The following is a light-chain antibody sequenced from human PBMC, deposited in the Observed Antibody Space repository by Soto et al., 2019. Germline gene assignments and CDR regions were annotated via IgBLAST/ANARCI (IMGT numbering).Light chain of an antibody. V-gene: IGKV1-5*03. CDR2: KAS. J-gene: IGKJ1*01. CDR3: QQYNSYQWT. CDR1: QSISSW. Sequence: DIQMTQPPSTLSASVGDRVTITCRASQSISSWLAWYQQKPGKAPKLLTYKASSLESGVPSRFSGSGSGTEFTLTISSLQPDDFETYYCQQYNSYQWTFGQGTKVDIK.